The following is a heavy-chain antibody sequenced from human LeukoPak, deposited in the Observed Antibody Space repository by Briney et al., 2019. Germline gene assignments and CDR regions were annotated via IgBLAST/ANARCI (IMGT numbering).Heavy chain of an antibody. CDR3: ARVSGYDQRGDY. J-gene: IGHJ4*02. Sequence: ASVKVSCKASGYTFTSYGVTWVRQAPGQGLEWMGWISAYNGNTNSAQKLQGRVTMTRNTSISTAYMELSSLRSEDTAVYYCARVSGYDQRGDYWGQGTLVTVSS. CDR2: ISAYNGNT. V-gene: IGHV1-18*01. D-gene: IGHD5-12*01. CDR1: GYTFTSYG.